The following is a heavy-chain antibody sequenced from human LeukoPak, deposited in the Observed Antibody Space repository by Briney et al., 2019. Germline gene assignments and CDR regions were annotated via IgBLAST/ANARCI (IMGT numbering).Heavy chain of an antibody. CDR3: ANMDPARADPTVTTPLVGMDV. CDR2: ISYDGSNK. J-gene: IGHJ6*02. Sequence: GGSLRLSCAASGFTFSSYGMHWVRQAPGKGLEWVAVISYDGSNKYYADSVTGRFTISRDNSKNTLYLQMNSLRAEDTAVSYCANMDPARADPTVTTPLVGMDVWGQGTTVTVSS. CDR1: GFTFSSYG. D-gene: IGHD4-17*01. V-gene: IGHV3-30*18.